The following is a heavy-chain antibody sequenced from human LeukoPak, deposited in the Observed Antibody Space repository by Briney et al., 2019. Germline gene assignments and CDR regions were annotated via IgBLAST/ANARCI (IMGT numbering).Heavy chain of an antibody. V-gene: IGHV3-66*01. CDR1: GFTVSSNY. CDR3: ARGKRRVERRGGYWFDP. CDR2: IYSGGST. D-gene: IGHD1-1*01. Sequence: GGSLRLSCAASGFTVSSNYMSWVRQAPGKGLEWVSVIYSGGSTYYADSVKGRFTISRDNSKNTLYLQMNSLRAEDTAVYYCARGKRRVERRGGYWFDPWGQGTLVTVSS. J-gene: IGHJ5*02.